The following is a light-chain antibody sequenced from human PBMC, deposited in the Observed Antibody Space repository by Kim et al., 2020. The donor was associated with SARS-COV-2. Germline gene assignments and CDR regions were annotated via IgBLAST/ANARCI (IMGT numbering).Light chain of an antibody. Sequence: SAATACTAGRSDVGDGASFSWYQQQPAKAPKRMIYEGTKRPSGVANGRSAAKTGNTAALTIVWLLGAEEADDYCCSSPGGTTHVVFGRGTKLTVL. CDR3: CSSPGGTTHVV. V-gene: IGLV2-23*01. CDR2: EGT. CDR1: RSDVGDGAS. J-gene: IGLJ2*01.